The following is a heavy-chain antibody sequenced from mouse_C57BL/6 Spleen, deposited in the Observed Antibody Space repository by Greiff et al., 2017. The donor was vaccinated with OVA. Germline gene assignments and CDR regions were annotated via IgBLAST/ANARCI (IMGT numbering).Heavy chain of an antibody. V-gene: IGHV1-69*01. CDR2: IDPSDSYT. CDR1: GYTFTSYW. J-gene: IGHJ2*01. D-gene: IGHD2-3*01. Sequence: QVQLQQPGAELVMPGASVKLSCKASGYTFTSYWMHWVKQRPGQGLEWIGEIDPSDSYTNYNQKFKGKSTLNVDKSSSTAYMPLSSLTSADSAVYCCAKFNDGYSIGYGGQGTTLTVSS. CDR3: AKFNDGYSIGY.